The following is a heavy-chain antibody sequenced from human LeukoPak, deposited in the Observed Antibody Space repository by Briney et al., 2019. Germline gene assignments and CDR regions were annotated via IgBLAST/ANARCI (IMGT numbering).Heavy chain of an antibody. CDR3: TRGTGAPNYFDF. CDR1: GYTFTGSY. Sequence: ASVKVSCKASGYTFTGSYIHWVRQSPGQGLEWMAWMNPNSGGTNYAQQFQGRVTVTSDTSISTAYMELTRLTSVDTAVFYCTRGTGAPNYFDFWGQGTLVTVSS. CDR2: MNPNSGGT. D-gene: IGHD7-27*01. V-gene: IGHV1-2*02. J-gene: IGHJ4*02.